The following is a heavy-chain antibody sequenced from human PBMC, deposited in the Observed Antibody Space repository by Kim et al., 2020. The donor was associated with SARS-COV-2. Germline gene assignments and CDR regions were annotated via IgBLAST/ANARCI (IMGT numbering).Heavy chain of an antibody. V-gene: IGHV4-34*01. J-gene: IGHJ6*02. Sequence: SETLSLTCAVYGGSFSGYYWSWIRQPPGKGLEWIGEINHSGSTNYNPSLKSRVTISVDTSKNQFSLKLSSVTAADTAVYYCARENINCSGGSCYRPYYYGMDVWGQGTTVTVSS. CDR1: GGSFSGYY. D-gene: IGHD2-15*01. CDR2: INHSGST. CDR3: ARENINCSGGSCYRPYYYGMDV.